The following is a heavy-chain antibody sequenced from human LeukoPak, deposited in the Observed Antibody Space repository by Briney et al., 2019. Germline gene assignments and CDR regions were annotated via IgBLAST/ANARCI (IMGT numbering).Heavy chain of an antibody. J-gene: IGHJ4*02. Sequence: QAGGSLRLSCAASGFTVSSNYMSWVRQAPGKGLEWVALISYDGTNKYYADSVKGRFTISRGNSTNMLYLQMNSLRAEDTAVYYCAKDRSRENYYGSGSSPPDYWGQGTLVTVSS. D-gene: IGHD3-10*01. CDR3: AKDRSRENYYGSGSSPPDY. CDR2: ISYDGTNK. V-gene: IGHV3-30*18. CDR1: GFTVSSNY.